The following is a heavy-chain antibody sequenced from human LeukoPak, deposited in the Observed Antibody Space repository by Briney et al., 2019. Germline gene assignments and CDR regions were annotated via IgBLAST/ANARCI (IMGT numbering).Heavy chain of an antibody. CDR1: GGSISSGGYS. CDR2: IYHSGST. J-gene: IGHJ4*02. D-gene: IGHD6-6*01. CDR3: ASLIAARRRGPSVFDY. Sequence: PSETLSLTCAVSGGSISSGGYSWSWIRQPPGKGLEWIGYIYHSGSTYYNPSLKSRVTISVDTSKNQFSLKLSSVTAADTAVYYCASLIAARRRGPSVFDYWGQGTLVTVSS. V-gene: IGHV4-30-2*05.